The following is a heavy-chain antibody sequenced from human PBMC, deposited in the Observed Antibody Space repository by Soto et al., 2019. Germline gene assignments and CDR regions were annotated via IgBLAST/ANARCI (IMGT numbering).Heavy chain of an antibody. J-gene: IGHJ4*02. D-gene: IGHD3-10*01. CDR1: GFTFSSYG. V-gene: IGHV3-30*03. CDR3: AYGSGSYYNKHSLVPFDY. CDR2: ISYDGSNK. Sequence: QVQLVESGGGVVQPGRSLRLSCAASGFTFSSYGMHWVRQAPGKGLEWVAVISYDGSNKYYADSVKGRFTISRDNSKNTLYLQMNSLRAEDMAVYYCAYGSGSYYNKHSLVPFDYWGQGTLVTVSS.